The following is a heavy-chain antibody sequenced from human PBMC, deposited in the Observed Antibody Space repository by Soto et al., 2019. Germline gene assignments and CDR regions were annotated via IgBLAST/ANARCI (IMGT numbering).Heavy chain of an antibody. CDR2: INAGNGNT. Sequence: QVQLVQSGAEVKKPGASVKVSCKASGYTFTSYAMHWVRQAPGQRLEWMGWINAGNGNTKYSQKFQGRVTITRDTSASTAYMERSSLRSEDTAVYYCARGPGGPDGPGDYWGQGTLVTVPS. J-gene: IGHJ4*02. D-gene: IGHD2-15*01. CDR1: GYTFTSYA. V-gene: IGHV1-3*01. CDR3: ARGPGGPDGPGDY.